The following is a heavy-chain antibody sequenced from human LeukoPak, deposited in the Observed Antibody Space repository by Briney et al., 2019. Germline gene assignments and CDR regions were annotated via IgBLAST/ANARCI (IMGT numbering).Heavy chain of an antibody. D-gene: IGHD5-24*01. CDR3: ARRSRDGWYFDY. CDR2: ISGTGGGT. V-gene: IGHV3-23*01. Sequence: GGTLRLSCAASGFTFSSYGMTWVRQAPGKGLEWVSSISGTGGGTYYADSVKGRFAISRDNSNNTLYLQMNSLRAEDTAVYYCARRSRDGWYFDYWGQGTLVTVSS. CDR1: GFTFSSYG. J-gene: IGHJ4*02.